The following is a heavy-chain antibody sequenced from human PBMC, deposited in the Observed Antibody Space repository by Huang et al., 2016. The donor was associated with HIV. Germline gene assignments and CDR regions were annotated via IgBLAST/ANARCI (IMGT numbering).Heavy chain of an antibody. J-gene: IGHJ4*02. V-gene: IGHV3-9*01. CDR2: IGGNGGDI. Sequence: QLVESGGGLVQPGWSLRLSCAASGFAFSQYAVHWVRQSPGKGLEWVSGIGGNGGDIAYAASVRGRFGISRDNAKKSLYLKMNGLRLEDTALYFCVIMDDYFDYWGQGVLVGVSS. CDR3: VIMDDYFDY. D-gene: IGHD2-8*01. CDR1: GFAFSQYA.